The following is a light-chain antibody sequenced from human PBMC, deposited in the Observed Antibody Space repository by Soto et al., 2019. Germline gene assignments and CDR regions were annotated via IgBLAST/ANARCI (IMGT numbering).Light chain of an antibody. J-gene: IGLJ1*01. CDR3: QSYDSSLSAL. Sequence: QSVLTQPPSVSWAPGQRVTISCTGSSSNIGAGYDVHWYQQLPGTAPKLLIYGNSNRPSGVPDRFSGSKSGTSASLAITGLQAEDEADYYCQSYDSSLSALFGTGTKLTVL. CDR1: SSNIGAGYD. CDR2: GNS. V-gene: IGLV1-40*01.